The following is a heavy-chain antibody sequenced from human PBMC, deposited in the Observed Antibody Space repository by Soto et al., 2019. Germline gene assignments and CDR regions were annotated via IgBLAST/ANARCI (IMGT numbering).Heavy chain of an antibody. J-gene: IGHJ6*02. D-gene: IGHD3-16*01. CDR2: MNAKSGDT. Sequence: QAHLEQSGAELKRPGASVKVSCKASGYTFSDFDITWLRQASGQGPEWMGWMNAKSGDTFFPQRFQGKFNMTWDTSLSAAYMEVGSLSSDDTAIYYCARGNPFNYAGVDVWCQGTTGAVSS. CDR1: GYTFSDFD. V-gene: IGHV1-8*01. CDR3: ARGNPFNYAGVDV.